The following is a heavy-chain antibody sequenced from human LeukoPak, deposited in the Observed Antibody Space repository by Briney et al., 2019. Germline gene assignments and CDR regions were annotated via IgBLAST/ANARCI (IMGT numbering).Heavy chain of an antibody. CDR1: GFTFDSYA. V-gene: IGHV3-23*01. CDR2: ITGNGGST. Sequence: GGSLRLSCAASGFTFDSYAMTWVRQAPGKGLEWVSGITGNGGSTYYADSVKGRFTISRDNSKNTLYLLMNSLRVEDTAVYYCAEDRSHRLVAGFDYWGQGTQVTVSS. CDR3: AEDRSHRLVAGFDY. D-gene: IGHD2-8*02. J-gene: IGHJ4*02.